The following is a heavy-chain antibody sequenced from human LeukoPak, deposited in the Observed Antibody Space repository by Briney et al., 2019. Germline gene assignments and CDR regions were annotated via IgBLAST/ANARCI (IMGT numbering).Heavy chain of an antibody. Sequence: GGSLRLSCAASEFTVSSNHMTWVRQAPGKGLEWVSIIYSGGSTFYADSVEGRFTISRDNSKNTLYLQMNSLRAEDTAVYYCARGPYDRSGYRFDYWGQGTLVTVSS. CDR1: EFTVSSNH. CDR3: ARGPYDRSGYRFDY. D-gene: IGHD3-22*01. J-gene: IGHJ4*02. CDR2: IYSGGST. V-gene: IGHV3-66*01.